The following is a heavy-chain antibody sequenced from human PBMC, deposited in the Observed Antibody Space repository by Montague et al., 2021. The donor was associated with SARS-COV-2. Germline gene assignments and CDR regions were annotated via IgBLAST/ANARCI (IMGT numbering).Heavy chain of an antibody. CDR1: GGSFSGYY. Sequence: SETLSLTCAVYGGSFSGYYWSWIRQPPGKGLEWIGEINHSGSTNYNPSLKSRVTISVDTSKNQFSLKLSSVTAADTAVYYCASGIYPSGSYYNRYYYGLNTWGPGTTVIVSS. J-gene: IGHJ6*02. V-gene: IGHV4-34*01. CDR3: ASGIYPSGSYYNRYYYGLNT. CDR2: INHSGST. D-gene: IGHD3-10*01.